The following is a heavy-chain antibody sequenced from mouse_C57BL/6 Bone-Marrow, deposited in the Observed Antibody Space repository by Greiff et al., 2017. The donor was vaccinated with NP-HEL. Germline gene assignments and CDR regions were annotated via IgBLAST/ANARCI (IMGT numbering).Heavy chain of an antibody. CDR2: ISNGGGST. J-gene: IGHJ4*01. Sequence: EVKLVESGGGLVQPGGSLKLSCAASGFTFSDYYMYWVRQTPEKRLEWVAYISNGGGSTYYPDTVKGRFPLSRDNAKNTLYLQMSRLKSEDTAMYYCARQGGSSYYYAMDYWGQGTSVTVSS. V-gene: IGHV5-12*01. CDR1: GFTFSDYY. D-gene: IGHD1-1*01. CDR3: ARQGGSSYYYAMDY.